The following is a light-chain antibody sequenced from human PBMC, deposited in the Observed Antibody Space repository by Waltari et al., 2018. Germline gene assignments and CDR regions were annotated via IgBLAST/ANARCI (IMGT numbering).Light chain of an antibody. CDR3: QHYVRLPVA. CDR2: DAS. J-gene: IGKJ1*01. CDR1: QSVRRA. Sequence: IVLTQSPGTLPLSPGERATLSCRASQSVRRAFAWYQQRPGQAPRLLIYDASNRATGIPDRFSGSGSGTDFSLTISRLEPEDFAVYYCQHYVRLPVAFGQGTKVEIK. V-gene: IGKV3-20*01.